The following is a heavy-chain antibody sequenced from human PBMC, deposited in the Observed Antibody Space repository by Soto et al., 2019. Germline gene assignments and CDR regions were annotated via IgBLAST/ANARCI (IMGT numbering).Heavy chain of an antibody. CDR2: INHSGST. Sequence: PSETLSLTCAVYGGSFSGYYWSWIRQPPGKGLEWIGEINHSGSTNYSPSLKSRVTISVDTSENQFSLKLSSVTAADTAVYYCARGGGTGTTWGFDYWGQGTLVTVSS. CDR3: ARGGGTGTTWGFDY. V-gene: IGHV4-34*01. CDR1: GGSFSGYY. J-gene: IGHJ4*02. D-gene: IGHD1-7*01.